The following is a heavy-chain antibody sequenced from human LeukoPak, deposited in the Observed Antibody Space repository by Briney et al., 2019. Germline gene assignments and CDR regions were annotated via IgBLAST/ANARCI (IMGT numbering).Heavy chain of an antibody. V-gene: IGHV3-11*01. J-gene: IGHJ4*02. CDR3: ARDRGIVGATVGYYFDY. CDR1: GFTLSDYY. CDR2: ITNSGSTI. D-gene: IGHD1-26*01. Sequence: GGSLRLSCAASGFTLSDYYMSRIRQAPGKGLEWISYITNSGSTIYYADSVKGRFTISRDNAKNSLYLQMNSLRAEDTAVYYCARDRGIVGATVGYYFDYWGQGTLVTVSS.